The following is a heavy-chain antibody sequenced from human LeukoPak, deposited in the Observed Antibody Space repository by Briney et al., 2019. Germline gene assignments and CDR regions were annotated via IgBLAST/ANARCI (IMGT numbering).Heavy chain of an antibody. CDR3: ARSSYGHPIEDFDY. J-gene: IGHJ4*02. CDR1: GYTFTSYG. Sequence: ASVKVSCKASGYTFTSYGISWVRQAPGQGLEWMGWISAYNGNTNYAQKLQGRVTMTTDTSTSTAYMELRSLRSDDTAVYYCARSSYGHPIEDFDYWGQGTLVTVSS. V-gene: IGHV1-18*01. D-gene: IGHD5-18*01. CDR2: ISAYNGNT.